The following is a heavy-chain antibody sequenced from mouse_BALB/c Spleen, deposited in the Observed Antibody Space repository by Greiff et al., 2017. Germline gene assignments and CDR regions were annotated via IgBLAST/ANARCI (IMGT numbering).Heavy chain of an antibody. J-gene: IGHJ3*01. Sequence: VQRVESGPGLVAPSQSLSITCTVSGFSLTSYGVHWVRQPPGKGLEWLGVIWAGGSTNYNSALMSRLSISKDNSKSQVFLKMNSLQTDDTAMYYCAGYYGSSYDWFAYWGQGTLVTVSA. V-gene: IGHV2-9*02. D-gene: IGHD1-1*01. CDR2: IWAGGST. CDR3: AGYYGSSYDWFAY. CDR1: GFSLTSYG.